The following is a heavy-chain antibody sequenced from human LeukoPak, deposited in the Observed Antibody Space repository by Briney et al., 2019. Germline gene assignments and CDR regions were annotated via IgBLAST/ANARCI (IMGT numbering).Heavy chain of an antibody. V-gene: IGHV3-20*04. CDR3: AREYSSSSGPGGFDP. CDR2: INWNGGST. Sequence: GGSLRLSCAASGFTFDEYGMSWVRQAPGKGLEWVSGINWNGGSTGYADSVKGRFTISRDNAKNSLYLQMNSLRAEDTALYYCAREYSSSSGPGGFDPWGQGTLVTVSS. J-gene: IGHJ5*02. D-gene: IGHD6-6*01. CDR1: GFTFDEYG.